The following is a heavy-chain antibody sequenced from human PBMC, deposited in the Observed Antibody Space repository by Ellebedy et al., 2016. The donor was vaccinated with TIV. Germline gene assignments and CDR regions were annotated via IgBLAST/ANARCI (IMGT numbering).Heavy chain of an antibody. CDR1: GFTVSNNF. V-gene: IGHV3-53*01. D-gene: IGHD5-18*01. CDR2: IYSVGST. Sequence: GESLKISCAASGFTVSNNFMTWVRQAPGKGLDWVSLIYSVGSTLYADSVKGRFTISRDNSRNTLYLQMNNLRVDDTAVYYCARKTDTTRSGDFWGQGSLVTVS. CDR3: ARKTDTTRSGDF. J-gene: IGHJ4*02.